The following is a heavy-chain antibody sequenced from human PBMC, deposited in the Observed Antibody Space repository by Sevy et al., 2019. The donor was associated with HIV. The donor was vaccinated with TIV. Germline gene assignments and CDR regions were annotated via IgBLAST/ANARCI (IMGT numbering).Heavy chain of an antibody. CDR1: GFTVSSNY. CDR2: IYSGGST. D-gene: IGHD2-8*02. Sequence: GGSLRLSCAASGFTVSSNYMSWVHQAPGKGLEWVSVIYSGGSTYYADSVKGRFTISRDNSKNTLYLQMNSLRAEDTAVYYCARYCTYYYYGMDVWGQGTTVTVSS. CDR3: ARYCTYYYYGMDV. V-gene: IGHV3-53*01. J-gene: IGHJ6*02.